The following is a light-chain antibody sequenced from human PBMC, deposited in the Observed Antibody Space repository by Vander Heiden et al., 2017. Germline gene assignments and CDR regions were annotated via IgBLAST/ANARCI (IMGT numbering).Light chain of an antibody. J-gene: IGKJ3*01. CDR1: QDISNY. Sequence: DIQMTQSPSSLSASVGDRVTITCQASQDISNYLNWYQQKPGKAPKLLIYDASNLETGVPSRFSGSGSGTDFTFTISSLQPEDIATYYCQQDDNLFTFGHWTSVNIK. V-gene: IGKV1-33*01. CDR3: QQDDNLFT. CDR2: DAS.